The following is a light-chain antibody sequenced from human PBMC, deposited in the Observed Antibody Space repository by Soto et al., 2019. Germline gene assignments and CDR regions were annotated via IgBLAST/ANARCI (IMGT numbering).Light chain of an antibody. V-gene: IGKV1-33*01. CDR2: DAS. CDR1: QDITTY. J-gene: IGKJ4*01. Sequence: DIQMTQSPSALSASVGDRVTMTCQASQDITTYLHWYQQKSGKAPQLLIHDASNLEAGVPSRFSATGSGTDFSLTISSPQPEDFAIYYCQQSDNLPFTFGGGTKVDIK. CDR3: QQSDNLPFT.